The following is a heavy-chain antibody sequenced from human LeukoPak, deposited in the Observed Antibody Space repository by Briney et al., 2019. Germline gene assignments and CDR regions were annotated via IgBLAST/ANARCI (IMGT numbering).Heavy chain of an antibody. V-gene: IGHV4-4*07. CDR1: GGSISSYY. CDR3: ARVQPGSGYVAVDY. J-gene: IGHJ4*02. CDR2: IYTTGST. Sequence: PSETLSLTCTVSGGSISSYYWSWIRQPAGKGLEWIGRIYTTGSTNYNPSLKSRVTMSVDTSKNQFSLKLSSVTAADTAVYYCARVQPGSGYVAVDYWGQGTLVTVSS. D-gene: IGHD3-3*01.